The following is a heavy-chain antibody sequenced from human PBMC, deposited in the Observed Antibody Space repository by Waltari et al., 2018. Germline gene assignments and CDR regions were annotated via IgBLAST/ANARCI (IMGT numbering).Heavy chain of an antibody. D-gene: IGHD3-3*01. V-gene: IGHV1-8*01. CDR2: MNPNSCNT. J-gene: IGHJ5*02. Sequence: QVQLVQSGAEVKKPGASVKVSCKASGYTFTSYDINWVRQATGHGLEWMGWMNPNSCNTGYAQKFQGRVTMTRNTSISTAYMELSSLRSEDTAVYYCARVVTIFGVVIIKGWFDPWGQGTLVTVSS. CDR1: GYTFTSYD. CDR3: ARVVTIFGVVIIKGWFDP.